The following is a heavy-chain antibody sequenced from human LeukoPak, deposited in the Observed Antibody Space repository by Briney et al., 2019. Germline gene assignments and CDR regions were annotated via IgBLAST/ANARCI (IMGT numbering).Heavy chain of an antibody. V-gene: IGHV4-34*01. Sequence: SSETLSLTCAVYGGSFSGYYWSWIRQPPGKGLEWIGEINHSGSTNYNPSLKSRVTISVDTSKNQFSLKLSPVTAAGTAVYYCARAYTRYCSSTSCLYYYGMDVWGQGTTVTVSS. CDR3: ARAYTRYCSSTSCLYYYGMDV. D-gene: IGHD2-2*01. J-gene: IGHJ6*02. CDR2: INHSGST. CDR1: GGSFSGYY.